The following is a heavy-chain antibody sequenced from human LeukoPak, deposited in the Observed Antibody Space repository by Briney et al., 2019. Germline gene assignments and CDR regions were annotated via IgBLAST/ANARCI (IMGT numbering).Heavy chain of an antibody. J-gene: IGHJ4*02. Sequence: TCXVSGGSISSXXXYWGWIRQPPXXGXEWIGSIYYSGSTYYNPSLKSRVTISVDTSKNQFSLKLSSVTAADTAVYYCARLRGVGATGFDYWGQGTLVTVSS. D-gene: IGHD1-26*01. CDR2: IYYSGST. CDR1: GGSISSXXXY. CDR3: ARLRGVGATGFDY. V-gene: IGHV4-39*01.